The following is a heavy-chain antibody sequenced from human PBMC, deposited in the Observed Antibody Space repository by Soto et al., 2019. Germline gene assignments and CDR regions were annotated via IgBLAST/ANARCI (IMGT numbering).Heavy chain of an antibody. CDR2: ISGSGDST. J-gene: IGHJ4*02. D-gene: IGHD3-10*01. CDR1: RFTLSVYA. V-gene: IGHV3-23*01. CDR3: AKALYGGFTY. Sequence: PGGSLRLSCAASRFTLSVYAMSWVRQAPGKGLEWVSGISGSGDSTHYADSVKGRFTVSRDNSKSMLYLQTNSLRAEDTAIYYCAKALYGGFTYWGQGTLVTVSS.